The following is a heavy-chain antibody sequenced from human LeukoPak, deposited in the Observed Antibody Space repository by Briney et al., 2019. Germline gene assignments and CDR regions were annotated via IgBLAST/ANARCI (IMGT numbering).Heavy chain of an antibody. J-gene: IGHJ4*02. V-gene: IGHV4-39*07. CDR3: AFLRFLKWRPTD. Sequence: SETLSLTCTVSGGSITSSTYYWGWIRQPPGKGLEWIGTFYYSGSTYYNPSLKSRTTISLDTSKRQFSLNLRSVTAADTAIYYCAFLRFLKWRPTDWGQGTLVTVSS. CDR2: FYYSGST. CDR1: GGSITSSTYY. D-gene: IGHD3-3*01.